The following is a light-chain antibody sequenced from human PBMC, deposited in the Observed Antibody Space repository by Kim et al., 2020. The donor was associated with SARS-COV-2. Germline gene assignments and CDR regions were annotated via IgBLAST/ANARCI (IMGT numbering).Light chain of an antibody. CDR3: VAWDDSLNGYV. CDR2: TNN. J-gene: IGLJ1*01. V-gene: IGLV1-44*01. Sequence: QSVLTQPPSASGTPGQRVTISCSGSNSNIGSNTLNWYQQLPGAAPKLLIYTNNQRPSGVPDRFSGSKSGTSASLAISGLQSEDEADYYCVAWDDSLNGYVFGTGTKVT. CDR1: NSNIGSNT.